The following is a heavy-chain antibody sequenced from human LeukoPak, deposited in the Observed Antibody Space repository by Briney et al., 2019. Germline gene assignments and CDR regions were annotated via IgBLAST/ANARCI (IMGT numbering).Heavy chain of an antibody. J-gene: IGHJ4*02. D-gene: IGHD3-10*01. V-gene: IGHV4-30-4*01. CDR1: GGSISSGNYY. CDR3: ASYYHGFDY. Sequence: SQTLSLTCTVSGGSISSGNYYYSWIRQPPGLRLVWVGYIYYSGSTYYNPSLKSRVTISVDTSRNQFSLNLSSVTATDTAVYYCASYYHGFDYWGQGTLVTVSS. CDR2: IYYSGST.